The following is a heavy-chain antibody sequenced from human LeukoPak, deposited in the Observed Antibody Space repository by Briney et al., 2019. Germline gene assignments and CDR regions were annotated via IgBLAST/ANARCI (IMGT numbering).Heavy chain of an antibody. CDR1: GGSLNNYY. CDR3: ARGEKVSLKSFDY. V-gene: IGHV4-34*01. CDR2: VNHGGST. Sequence: PSETLSLTCGVYGGSLNNYYWGWIRQPPGKGLEWIGEVNHGGSTNYNPSLKSRVTISVDTSKNQFSLKLSSVTAADTAVYYCARGEKVSLKSFDYWGQGTLVTVSS. D-gene: IGHD6-6*01. J-gene: IGHJ4*02.